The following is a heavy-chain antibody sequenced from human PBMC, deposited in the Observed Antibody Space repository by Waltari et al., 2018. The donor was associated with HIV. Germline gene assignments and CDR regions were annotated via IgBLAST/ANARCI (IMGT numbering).Heavy chain of an antibody. CDR1: GFTFSSYA. D-gene: IGHD2-2*01. CDR2: IWHDANNQ. CDR3: ARDSPAFSRGTEELDY. V-gene: IGHV3-33*01. Sequence: SCAASGFTFSSYAMHWVRQAPGKGLEWVAVIWHDANNQYYADSVQGRFTISRDNSKNTLYLQMNSLRAEDTALYYCARDSPAFSRGTEELDYWGQGTLVTVSS. J-gene: IGHJ4*02.